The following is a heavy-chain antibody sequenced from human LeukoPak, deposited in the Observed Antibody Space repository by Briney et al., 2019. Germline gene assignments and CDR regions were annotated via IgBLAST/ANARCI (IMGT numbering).Heavy chain of an antibody. J-gene: IGHJ2*01. CDR1: GGSFSGYY. V-gene: IGHV4-34*01. Sequence: SETLSLTCAVNGGSFSGYYWSWIRQPPGKGLEWIGEINHSGSTNYNPSLKSRVTISVDTSKNQFSLKLSSVTAADTAVYYCAREGPDDYVWGSYRPAWYFDLWGRGTLVTVSS. CDR3: AREGPDDYVWGSYRPAWYFDL. CDR2: INHSGST. D-gene: IGHD3-16*02.